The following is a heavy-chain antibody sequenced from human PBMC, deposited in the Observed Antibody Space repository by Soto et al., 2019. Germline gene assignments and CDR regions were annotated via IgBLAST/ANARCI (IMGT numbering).Heavy chain of an antibody. J-gene: IGHJ5*02. CDR1: GGSISSSSYY. CDR3: ARQVRVRGGIPYNWFDP. CDR2: IYYSGST. V-gene: IGHV4-39*01. Sequence: SETLSLTCTVSGGSISSSSYYWGRIRQPPGQGLEWIGSIYYSGSTYYNPSLKSRVTISVDTSKNQFSLKLSSVTAADTAVYYCARQVRVRGGIPYNWFDPWGQGTLVTVSS. D-gene: IGHD3-10*01.